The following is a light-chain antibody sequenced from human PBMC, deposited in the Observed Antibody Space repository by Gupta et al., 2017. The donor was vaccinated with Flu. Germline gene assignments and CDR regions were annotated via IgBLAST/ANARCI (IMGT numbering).Light chain of an antibody. CDR3: GTWDSSLSAVV. Sequence: KVTISCSGGSSNIGNNYVSWYQQLPGTAPNLLIYDNNKRPSGIPDRFSGSKSGTSATLGSTGLQTGDEADYYCGTWDSSLSAVVFGGGTKLTVL. V-gene: IGLV1-51*01. J-gene: IGLJ2*01. CDR1: SSNIGNNY. CDR2: DNN.